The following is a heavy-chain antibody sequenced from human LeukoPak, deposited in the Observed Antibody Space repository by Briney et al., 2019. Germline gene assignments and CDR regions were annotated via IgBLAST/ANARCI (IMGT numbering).Heavy chain of an antibody. Sequence: PGGSLRLSCAASGFTFSSYSMNWVRQAPGKGLEWVLSISSSSYIYYADSVKGRFTISRDNAKNSLYLQMNSLRAEDTAVYYCARGIIAAAGTFDYWGQGTLVTVSS. CDR3: ARGIIAAAGTFDY. J-gene: IGHJ4*02. CDR2: ISSSSYI. CDR1: GFTFSSYS. V-gene: IGHV3-21*01. D-gene: IGHD6-13*01.